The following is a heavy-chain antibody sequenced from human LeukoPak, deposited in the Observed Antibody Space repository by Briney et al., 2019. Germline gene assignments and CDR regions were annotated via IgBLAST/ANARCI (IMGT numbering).Heavy chain of an antibody. CDR2: IYYSGST. J-gene: IGHJ6*03. V-gene: IGHV4-59*01. CDR1: GGSISSYY. CDR3: ARAAKALGYYYYYYMDV. Sequence: SETLSLTCTVSGGSISSYYWSWTRQPPGKGLEWIGYIYYSGSTNYNPSLKSRVTISVDTSKNQFSLKLSSVTAADTAVYYCARAAKALGYYYYYYMDVWGKGTTVTVSS.